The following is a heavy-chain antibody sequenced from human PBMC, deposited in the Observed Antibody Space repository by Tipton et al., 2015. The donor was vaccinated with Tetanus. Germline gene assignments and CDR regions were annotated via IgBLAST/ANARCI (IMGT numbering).Heavy chain of an antibody. J-gene: IGHJ5*02. Sequence: TLSLTCSVSGVSMSTTNYFWGWIRQPPGEGLEWIASVYYDGSAYTNPSLKSRIAISTDTSGSQFSLKVHSVTAADTAFYYCTRHVVEAVPRWFDPWGQGTLVTVSS. CDR3: TRHVVEAVPRWFDP. CDR1: GVSMSTTNYF. D-gene: IGHD2-2*01. V-gene: IGHV4-39*01. CDR2: VYYDGSA.